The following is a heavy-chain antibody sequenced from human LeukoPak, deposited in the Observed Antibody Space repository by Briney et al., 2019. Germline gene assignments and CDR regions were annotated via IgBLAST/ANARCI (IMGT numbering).Heavy chain of an antibody. CDR1: GVTLNSYW. V-gene: IGHV3-74*01. Sequence: GGSLRLSCAASGVTLNSYWMHWVRQAPGKGLVWVSRINTDGSSISYADSVKGRFTISRDNAKNTLYLQMNSLRAEDTAVYYCAKVWDTYYYDSSGSFDYWGQGTLVTVSS. J-gene: IGHJ4*02. CDR3: AKVWDTYYYDSSGSFDY. CDR2: INTDGSSI. D-gene: IGHD3-22*01.